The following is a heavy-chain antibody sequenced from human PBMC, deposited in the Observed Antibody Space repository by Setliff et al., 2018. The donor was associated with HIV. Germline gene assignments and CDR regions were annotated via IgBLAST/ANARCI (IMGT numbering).Heavy chain of an antibody. CDR1: GFLFNRYS. D-gene: IGHD3-10*01. Sequence: GGSLRLSCSASGFLFNRYSLNWVRQVPGRGPEWVASISNSSRYYWVKARYGDSVRGRFTISGYYAKNSVYLQMNSLRVEDSAVYYCAREVLRGGDDAFGLWGRGTVVTVSS. V-gene: IGHV3-21*01. CDR2: ISNSSRYY. J-gene: IGHJ3*01. CDR3: AREVLRGGDDAFGL.